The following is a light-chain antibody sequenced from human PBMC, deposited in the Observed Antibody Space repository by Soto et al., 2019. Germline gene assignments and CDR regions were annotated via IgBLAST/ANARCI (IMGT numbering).Light chain of an antibody. CDR2: RNN. J-gene: IGLJ3*02. CDR1: SSNIGSNY. V-gene: IGLV1-47*01. CDR3: AAWDDSLRGRV. Sequence: QSALTQPPSASGTPGQRVTISCSGSSSNIGSNYVYWYQQLPGTAPKLLIYRNNQRPSGVPDRFSGSKSGTSASLAISGLRSEDEADYYCAAWDDSLRGRVFGGGTKLTVL.